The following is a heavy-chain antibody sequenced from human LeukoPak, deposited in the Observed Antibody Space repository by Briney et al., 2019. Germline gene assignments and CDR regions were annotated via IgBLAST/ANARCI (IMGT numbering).Heavy chain of an antibody. V-gene: IGHV4-39*01. CDR2: IYYSGNT. D-gene: IGHD1-26*01. J-gene: IGHJ4*02. CDR3: ARRARGTYLYYFDY. Sequence: PPETLSLTCAVSGGSISSSNYYWGWIRQPPGKGLEWIGSIYYSGNTYYNPSLKSRVTISVDTSKNQFSLRLSSVTAADTAVYYCARRARGTYLYYFDYWGQGTLVSVSS. CDR1: GGSISSSNYY.